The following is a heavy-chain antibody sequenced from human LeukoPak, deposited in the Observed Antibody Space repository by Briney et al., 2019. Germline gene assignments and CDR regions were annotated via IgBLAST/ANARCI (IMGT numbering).Heavy chain of an antibody. D-gene: IGHD2-15*01. V-gene: IGHV1-2*02. CDR2: INPNNGGT. CDR3: ARSWRFCSGDSCYPIDY. Sequence: ASVKVSCKASGYTFTGYYMHWVRQAPGQGLEWMGWINPNNGGTNYAQKFQGRVTMTRDTSISTAYMELSRLRSDDTAVYYCARSWRFCSGDSCYPIDYWGQGTLVTVPS. CDR1: GYTFTGYY. J-gene: IGHJ4*02.